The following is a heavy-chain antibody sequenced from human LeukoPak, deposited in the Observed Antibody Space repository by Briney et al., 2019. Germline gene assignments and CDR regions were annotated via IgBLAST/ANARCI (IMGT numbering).Heavy chain of an antibody. CDR1: GFTFSSYE. J-gene: IGHJ4*02. CDR2: ISSSGSTI. D-gene: IGHD3-22*01. Sequence: GGSLRLSCAASGFTFSSYEMNWVRQAPGKGLEWVSYISSSGSTIYYADSVKGRFTISRDNAKNSLYLQMNSLRAEDTAVYYCARVQKDCYDSSGYLSYWGQGTLVTVSS. CDR3: ARVQKDCYDSSGYLSY. V-gene: IGHV3-48*03.